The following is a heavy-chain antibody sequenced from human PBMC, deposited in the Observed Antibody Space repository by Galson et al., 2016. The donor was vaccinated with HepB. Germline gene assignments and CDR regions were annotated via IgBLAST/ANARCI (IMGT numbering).Heavy chain of an antibody. CDR2: IMEDGSDT. D-gene: IGHD6-19*01. CDR1: GFVFSKYC. CDR3: ARDPPIAVAGTRPAFDL. V-gene: IGHV3-7*01. J-gene: IGHJ3*01. Sequence: SLRLSCAASGFVFSKYCMGWVRQAPGKGLEWLANIMEDGSDTFYVDSVRGRFTIFRDNAKNSLFLQMNSLRAEDTAMYYCARDPPIAVAGTRPAFDLWGQGTMVAVSS.